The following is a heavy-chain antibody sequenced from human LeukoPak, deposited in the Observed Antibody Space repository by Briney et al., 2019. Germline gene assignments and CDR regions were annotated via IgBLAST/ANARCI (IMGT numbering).Heavy chain of an antibody. D-gene: IGHD3-10*01. CDR2: IYHSGST. V-gene: IGHV4-38-2*02. J-gene: IGHJ4*02. CDR3: ARIYGSGSYFDY. Sequence: SETLSLTCTVSGYSISSGYYWGWIRQPPGKGLEWIGSIYHSGSTYYNPSLKSRVTISVDTSKNQFSLKLSSVTAADTAVYYCARIYGSGSYFDYWGQGTLVTVSS. CDR1: GYSISSGYY.